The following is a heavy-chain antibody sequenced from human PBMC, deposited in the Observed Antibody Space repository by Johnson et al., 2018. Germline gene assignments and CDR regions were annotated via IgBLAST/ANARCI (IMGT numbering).Heavy chain of an antibody. CDR2: ISFDGSNR. CDR1: GFTFSSYA. Sequence: VQLVESGGGLVQPGRSLRLSCAASGFTFSSYAMHWVRQAPGKGLEWVTLISFDGSNRYYADSVKGRFTISRNNSKNTLYLQMKSLRAEDPDVYYCAEGGQGAFDSWGQGTMVTVSS. D-gene: IGHD1-26*01. CDR3: AEGGQGAFDS. V-gene: IGHV3-30-3*01. J-gene: IGHJ3*02.